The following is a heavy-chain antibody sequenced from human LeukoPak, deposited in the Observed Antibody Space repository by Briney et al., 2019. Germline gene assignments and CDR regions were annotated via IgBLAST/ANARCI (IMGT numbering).Heavy chain of an antibody. Sequence: PSETLALTCTVSGGSISSDSYYWSWIRQPAGKGLEWIGRIYASGSTDYNPSLMSRVTISVDTSKNQFSLKVSSVTAADTAVYYCARWNKVSWYFGLWGRDTLVTVSS. CDR3: ARWNKVSWYFGL. V-gene: IGHV4-61*02. CDR2: IYASGST. D-gene: IGHD5/OR15-5a*01. CDR1: GGSISSDSYY. J-gene: IGHJ2*01.